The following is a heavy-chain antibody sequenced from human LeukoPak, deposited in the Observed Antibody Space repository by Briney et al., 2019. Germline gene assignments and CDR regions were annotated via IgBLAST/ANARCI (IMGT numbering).Heavy chain of an antibody. D-gene: IGHD2-15*01. CDR2: ISAYNGNT. Sequence: VASVKVSCKASRYTFTSYGISWVRQAPGQGLEWMGWISAYNGNTNYAQKLQGRVTMTTDTSTSTAYMELRSLRSDDTAVYYCARPGGLGYCSGGSCYGTGGNWFDPWGQGTLVTVSS. CDR1: RYTFTSYG. V-gene: IGHV1-18*01. CDR3: ARPGGLGYCSGGSCYGTGGNWFDP. J-gene: IGHJ5*02.